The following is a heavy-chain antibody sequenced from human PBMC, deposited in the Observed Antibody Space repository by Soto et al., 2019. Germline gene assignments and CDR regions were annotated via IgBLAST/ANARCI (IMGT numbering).Heavy chain of an antibody. CDR3: TLLTYYYGSGSYYSNTLAFDY. CDR2: IKGEADGGTT. Sequence: PGGSLRLSCAASGFTFSNAWMSWVRQAPGKGLEWVGRIKGEADGGTTDYAAPVKGRITISRDHSKDTLYLQMNSLKTEDTAVYYCTLLTYYYGSGSYYSNTLAFDYWGQGTLVTVSS. J-gene: IGHJ4*02. CDR1: GFTFSNAW. D-gene: IGHD3-10*01. V-gene: IGHV3-15*01.